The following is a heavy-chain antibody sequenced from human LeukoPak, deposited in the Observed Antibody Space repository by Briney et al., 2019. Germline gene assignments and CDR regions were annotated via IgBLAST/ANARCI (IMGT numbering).Heavy chain of an antibody. Sequence: SEALSLNCNVSGGSISSGSYYCSWIRQPAEKGLEWIGRIYTSGSTNYNPSLKSRVTISVDTSKNQFSLKPSSVTAADTAVYYCASEYSSSSPFDYWGQGTLVTVSS. V-gene: IGHV4-61*02. D-gene: IGHD6-13*01. J-gene: IGHJ4*02. CDR1: GGSISSGSYY. CDR3: ASEYSSSSPFDY. CDR2: IYTSGST.